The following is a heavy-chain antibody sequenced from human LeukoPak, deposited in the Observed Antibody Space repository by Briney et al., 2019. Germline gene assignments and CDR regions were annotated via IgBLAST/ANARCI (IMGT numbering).Heavy chain of an antibody. CDR1: GFTFSRYW. V-gene: IGHV3-74*01. CDR2: INSDGTST. Sequence: GGSLRLSCAASGFTFSRYWMHWVRQAPGKGLVWVSRINSDGTSTNYADSVKGRFTISRDNAKNTVYLQMNSLRAEDTAVYYCARDPEGSSWFDYWGQGTLVTVSS. CDR3: ARDPEGSSWFDY. J-gene: IGHJ4*02. D-gene: IGHD6-13*01.